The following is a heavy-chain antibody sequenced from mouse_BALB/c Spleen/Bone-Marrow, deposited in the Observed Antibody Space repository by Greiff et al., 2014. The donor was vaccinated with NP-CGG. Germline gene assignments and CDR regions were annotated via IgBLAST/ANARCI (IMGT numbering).Heavy chain of an antibody. CDR1: GFSLTSYD. D-gene: IGHD1-1*01. Sequence: VQLQQSGPGLVAPSQSLSITCTVSGFSLTSYDMNWVRQPPGKGLEWLGVIWTGGGTDYNSAFMSRLSISKDNSKSQVFLKMNSLQTDDTAIYYCVRGKNLYGTPLAYWGQGTLVTVSA. V-gene: IGHV2-9-2*01. CDR3: VRGKNLYGTPLAY. CDR2: IWTGGGT. J-gene: IGHJ3*01.